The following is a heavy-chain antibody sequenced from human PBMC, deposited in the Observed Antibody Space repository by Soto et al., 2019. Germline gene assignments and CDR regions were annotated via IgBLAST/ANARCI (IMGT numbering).Heavy chain of an antibody. Sequence: QVHLVQSGAEVKKPGASVNVSCKTSGYTFTRNGISWVRQAPGQGLEWMGWISPNSGNIKYAQKLQGRVIMTTDTSASTAYMELRSLRSDDTAGYYFVNDRDSNSWSSRGVWCPGTTVTVSS. J-gene: IGHJ6*02. CDR1: GYTFTRNG. V-gene: IGHV1-18*01. CDR2: ISPNSGNI. CDR3: VNDRDSNSWSSRGV. D-gene: IGHD3-22*01.